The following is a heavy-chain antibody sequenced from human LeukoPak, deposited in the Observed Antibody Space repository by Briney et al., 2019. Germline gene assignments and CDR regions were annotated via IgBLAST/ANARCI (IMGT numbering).Heavy chain of an antibody. CDR1: GGSISSYY. J-gene: IGHJ4*02. V-gene: IGHV4-59*01. CDR3: ASLSGYYFYFDY. Sequence: SETLSLTCTVSGGSISSYYWSWIRQPPGKGLEWIGYIYYSGSTNYNPSLKSRVTISVDTSKNQFSLKLSSVTTADTAVYYCASLSGYYFYFDYWGQGTLVTVSS. CDR2: IYYSGST. D-gene: IGHD3-22*01.